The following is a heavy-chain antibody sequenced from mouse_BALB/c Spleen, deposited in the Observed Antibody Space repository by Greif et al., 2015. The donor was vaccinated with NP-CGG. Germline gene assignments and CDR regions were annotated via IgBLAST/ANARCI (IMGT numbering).Heavy chain of an antibody. V-gene: IGHV6-6*02. Sequence: VQLKESGGGLMQPGGSMKLSCVASGFTFSNYWMNWVRQSPEKGLEWVAEIRLKSNNYATHYAESVKGRFTISRDDSKSSVYLQMNNLRAEDTGIYYCTTGFAYWGQGTLVTVSA. CDR1: GFTFSNYW. CDR3: TTGFAY. J-gene: IGHJ3*01. CDR2: IRLKSNNYAT.